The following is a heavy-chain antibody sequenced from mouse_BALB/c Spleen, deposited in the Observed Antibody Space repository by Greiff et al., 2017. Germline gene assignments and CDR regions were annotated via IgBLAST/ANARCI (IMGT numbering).Heavy chain of an antibody. CDR2: IYYSGTI. CDR3: ARDGYYFDY. Sequence: EVQLQQSGPGLVKPSQTVSLTCTVTGISITTGNYIWSWIRQFPGNKLEWIGYIYYSGTITYNPSLTSRTTITRDTSKNQFFLEMNSLTAEDTATYYCARDGYYFDYWGQGTTLTVSS. D-gene: IGHD2-2*01. CDR1: GISITTGNYI. J-gene: IGHJ2*01. V-gene: IGHV3-5*02.